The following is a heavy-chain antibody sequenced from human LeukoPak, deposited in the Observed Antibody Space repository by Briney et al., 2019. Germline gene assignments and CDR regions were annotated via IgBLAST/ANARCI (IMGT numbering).Heavy chain of an antibody. CDR3: AREGPLRLPYFDP. CDR1: GYPFTRYY. CDR2: INTNIGGT. V-gene: IGHV1-2*02. Sequence: APGKPCCKPAGYPFTRYYMHWVREAPGQGPEGKGSINTNIGGTNYEQKFQGRVTMTRDTSISTDYMELSSPRSDATAVYYCAREGPLRLPYFDPWGQGTLVTVSS. J-gene: IGHJ5*02. D-gene: IGHD4-17*01.